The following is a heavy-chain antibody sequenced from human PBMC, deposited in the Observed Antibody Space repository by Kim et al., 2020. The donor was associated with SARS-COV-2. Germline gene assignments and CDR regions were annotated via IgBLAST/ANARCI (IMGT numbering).Heavy chain of an antibody. CDR1: GFTFSSYS. Sequence: GGSLRLSCAASGFTFSSYSMNWVRQAPGKGLEWVSSISSSSSYVSYADSVKGRFTISRDNAKNSLFLQMNSLRAEDTAVYDCARGVSVDSGFFDYWGQGTLVTVSS. D-gene: IGHD5-12*01. V-gene: IGHV3-21*01. CDR2: ISSSSSYV. CDR3: ARGVSVDSGFFDY. J-gene: IGHJ4*02.